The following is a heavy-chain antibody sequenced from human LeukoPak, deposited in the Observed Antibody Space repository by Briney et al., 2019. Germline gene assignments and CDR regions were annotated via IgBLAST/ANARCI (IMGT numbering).Heavy chain of an antibody. CDR2: IYYSGST. D-gene: IGHD3-10*01. CDR3: ARDRLGEFDY. V-gene: IGHV4-59*02. CDR1: GGSVSGYY. J-gene: IGHJ4*02. Sequence: KASETLSLTCVVSGGSVSGYYWGWIRQPPGRGLEWIGYIYYSGSTNYNPSLKSRVTISVDTSKNQFSLKLSSVTAADTAVYYCARDRLGEFDYWGQGTLVTVSS.